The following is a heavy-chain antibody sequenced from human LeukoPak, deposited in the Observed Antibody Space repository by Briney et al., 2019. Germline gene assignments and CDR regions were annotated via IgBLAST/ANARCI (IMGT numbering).Heavy chain of an antibody. Sequence: PSETLSLTCTVSGGSITGSHWSWLRQSAGQGLEWIGRIYSSGTTNYNPSLKSRVTMSLDTSKNQFFLRLSSMTAADTAVYYCARGAYSFDYWGQGTLVTVSS. CDR3: ARGAYSFDY. J-gene: IGHJ4*02. CDR2: IYSSGTT. CDR1: GGSITGSH. V-gene: IGHV4-4*07.